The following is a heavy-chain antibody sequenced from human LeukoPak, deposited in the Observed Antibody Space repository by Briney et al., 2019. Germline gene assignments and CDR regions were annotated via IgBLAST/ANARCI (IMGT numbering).Heavy chain of an antibody. CDR3: ARTPYSCYDLPFDY. CDR2: IYYSGST. CDR1: GGSISSYY. J-gene: IGHJ4*02. Sequence: PSETLSLTCTVSGGSISSYYWSWIRQPPGKGLEWIGYIYYSGSTNYNPSLKSRVTISVDTSKNQFSLKLSSVTTADTAVYYCARTPYSCYDLPFDYWGQGTLVTVSS. V-gene: IGHV4-59*01. D-gene: IGHD5-12*01.